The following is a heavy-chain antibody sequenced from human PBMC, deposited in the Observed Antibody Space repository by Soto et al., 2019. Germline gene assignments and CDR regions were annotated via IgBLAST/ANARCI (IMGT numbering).Heavy chain of an antibody. D-gene: IGHD4-17*01. CDR3: ARRAWTSVTTGAYDI. J-gene: IGHJ3*02. CDR2: IYWDDDK. Sequence: SGPTLVNPTQTLTLTCTFSGFSLSTSGVGVGWIRQPPGKALEWLALIYWDDDKRYSPSLKSRLTITKDTSKNQVVLTMTNMHPVDTGTYYCARRAWTSVTTGAYDIWGQGTMVTVSS. CDR1: GFSLSTSGVG. V-gene: IGHV2-5*02.